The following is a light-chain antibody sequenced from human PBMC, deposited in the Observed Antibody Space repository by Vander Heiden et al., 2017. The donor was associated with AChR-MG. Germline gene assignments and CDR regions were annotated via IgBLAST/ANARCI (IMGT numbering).Light chain of an antibody. CDR1: QSVLYTSNNKDY. V-gene: IGKV4-1*01. J-gene: IGKJ2*01. CDR2: WAS. CDR3: QQDDSTPYT. Sequence: IVMTQSPDSLAVSLGERATINCKSSQSVLYTSNNKDYLAWYQQKPGQPPKLIIYWASSRESGVPDRFSGSGSGTDFTLTIRSLQAEDVAVYYCQQDDSTPYTFGQGTKVEIK.